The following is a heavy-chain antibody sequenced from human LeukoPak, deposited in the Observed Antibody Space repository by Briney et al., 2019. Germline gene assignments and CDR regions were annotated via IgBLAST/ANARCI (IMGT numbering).Heavy chain of an antibody. CDR2: ISGSGGST. D-gene: IGHD2-2*02. Sequence: GGSLRLSCAASGFTFSSYAMSWVRQAPGKGLEWVSAISGSGGSTYYADSVKGRFTISRDNSKNTLYLQMNSLRAEDTAVYYCAKDGVSIVVVPAALPNWFDPWGQGTLVTVSS. V-gene: IGHV3-23*01. J-gene: IGHJ5*02. CDR1: GFTFSSYA. CDR3: AKDGVSIVVVPAALPNWFDP.